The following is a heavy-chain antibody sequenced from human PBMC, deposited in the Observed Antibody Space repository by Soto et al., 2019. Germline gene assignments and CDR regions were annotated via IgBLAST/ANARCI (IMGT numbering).Heavy chain of an antibody. CDR3: ALTGSLSYLAY. CDR2: VNVGNGNT. Sequence: ASVKVSCKASGYTFTGYAMHWVRQAPGQRLEWMGWVNVGNGNTKYSPKFRGRVTITKDTSASTTYMELSSLTPEDTAVFYYALTGSLSYLAYWGQGTLVTVSS. CDR1: GYTFTGYA. V-gene: IGHV1-3*01. J-gene: IGHJ4*02.